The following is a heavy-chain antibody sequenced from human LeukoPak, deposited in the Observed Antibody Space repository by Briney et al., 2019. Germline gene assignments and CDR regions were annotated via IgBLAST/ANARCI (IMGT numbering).Heavy chain of an antibody. J-gene: IGHJ5*02. D-gene: IGHD5-12*01. CDR1: GGSISSSNW. CDR2: IYYSGST. CDR3: ARHGYSGYDYWFDP. Sequence: SETLSLTCAVSGGSISSSNWWNWVRQPPGKGLEWIGYIYYSGSTNYNPSLKSRVTISVDTSKNQFSLKLSSVTAADTAVYYCARHGYSGYDYWFDPWGQGTLVTVSS. V-gene: IGHV4-4*02.